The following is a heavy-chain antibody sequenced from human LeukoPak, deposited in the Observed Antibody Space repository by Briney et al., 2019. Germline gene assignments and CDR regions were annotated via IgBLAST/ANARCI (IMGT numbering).Heavy chain of an antibody. D-gene: IGHD2-2*01. V-gene: IGHV3-21*01. J-gene: IGHJ4*02. Sequence: GGSLRLSCAASGFTFSSYSMNWVRQAPGKGLEWVSSISSSSSYIYYADSVKGRFTISRDNARNSLYLQMNSLRAEDTAVYYCATRMIDIVVVPAARPPYWGQGTLVTVSS. CDR1: GFTFSSYS. CDR2: ISSSSSYI. CDR3: ATRMIDIVVVPAARPPY.